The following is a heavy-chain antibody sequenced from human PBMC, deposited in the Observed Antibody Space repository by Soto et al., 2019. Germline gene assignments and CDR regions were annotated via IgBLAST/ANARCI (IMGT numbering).Heavy chain of an antibody. D-gene: IGHD3-10*01. CDR1: GGSFGGFY. V-gene: IGHV4-34*01. CDR3: ARRPPTYGSGSYYKRLDYFDY. CDR2: GNHSAST. J-gene: IGHJ4*02. Sequence: SETLSLTCAVYGGSFGGFYCSRIRQPPGKGLEWIGEGNHSASTNYNPSLKSRVTISVDTSKNQFSLKLSSVTAADTAVYYCARRPPTYGSGSYYKRLDYFDYWGQGTLVTVSS.